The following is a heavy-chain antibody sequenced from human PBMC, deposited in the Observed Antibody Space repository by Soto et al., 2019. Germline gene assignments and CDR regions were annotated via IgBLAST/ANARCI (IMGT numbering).Heavy chain of an antibody. D-gene: IGHD5-18*01. CDR3: ARVPSGYSLDDAFDV. CDR2: INAGNGNT. CDR1: GYTFTSYA. J-gene: IGHJ3*01. V-gene: IGHV1-3*01. Sequence: ASVKVSCKASGYTFTSYAMHWVRQAPGQRLEWMGWINAGNGNTKYSQKFQGRVTITRDTSASTAYMELSSLRSEDTAVYYCARVPSGYSLDDAFDVWGQGTMVTVSS.